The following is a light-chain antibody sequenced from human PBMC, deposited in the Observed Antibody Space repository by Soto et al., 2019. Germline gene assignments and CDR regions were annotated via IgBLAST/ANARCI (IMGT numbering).Light chain of an antibody. Sequence: EIVLTQSPGTLSLSPGERATLSCRASQSVTSRNLAWYQQKPGQAPRLLIYGASSGATGIPDRFSGSGSGTDFTLTISRLEPEDFAVYYCQQYGSSPFTFGPGTTVDIK. CDR3: QQYGSSPFT. CDR1: QSVTSRN. J-gene: IGKJ3*01. V-gene: IGKV3-20*01. CDR2: GAS.